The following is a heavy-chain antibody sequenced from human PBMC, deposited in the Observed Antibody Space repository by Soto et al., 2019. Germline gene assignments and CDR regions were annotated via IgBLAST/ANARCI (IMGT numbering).Heavy chain of an antibody. CDR3: ARDPVLRFLEWLSLPHYGMDV. Sequence: GGSLRLSCAASGFTFSIYTMHWVRQAPGKGLEWVALIWYDGSNKYYADSVKGRFTISRDNSKNTLYLQMNSPRAEDTAVYYCARDPVLRFLEWLSLPHYGMDVWGQGTTVTVSS. V-gene: IGHV3-33*01. J-gene: IGHJ6*02. D-gene: IGHD3-3*01. CDR2: IWYDGSNK. CDR1: GFTFSIYT.